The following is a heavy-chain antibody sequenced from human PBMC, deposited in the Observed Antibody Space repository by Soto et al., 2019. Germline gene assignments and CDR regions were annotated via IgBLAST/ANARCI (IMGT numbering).Heavy chain of an antibody. J-gene: IGHJ4*02. V-gene: IGHV3-30*18. Sequence: QVQLVESGGGVVQPGRSLRLSCAASGFTFSSYGMHWVRQAPGKGLEWVAVISYDGSNKYYADSVKGRFTISRDNSKNTLYLQMNSLRAEDTAVYYCAKDGYDFWSGYYSPFDYWGQGTLVTVSS. CDR1: GFTFSSYG. D-gene: IGHD3-3*01. CDR2: ISYDGSNK. CDR3: AKDGYDFWSGYYSPFDY.